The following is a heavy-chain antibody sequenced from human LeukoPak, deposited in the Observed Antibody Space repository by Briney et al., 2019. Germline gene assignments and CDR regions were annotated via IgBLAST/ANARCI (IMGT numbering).Heavy chain of an antibody. D-gene: IGHD1-26*01. J-gene: IGHJ4*02. CDR2: IYYSGST. CDR1: GGSLSSGGYY. Sequence: PSETLSLTCTVSGGSLSSGGYYWRWIRQHPGKGLEWIGYIYYSGSTYYNPSLKSRVTISVDTSKNQSSLKLSSVTAADTAVYYCASQVSLYSGSYLAYWGQGTLVTVSS. CDR3: ASQVSLYSGSYLAY. V-gene: IGHV4-31*03.